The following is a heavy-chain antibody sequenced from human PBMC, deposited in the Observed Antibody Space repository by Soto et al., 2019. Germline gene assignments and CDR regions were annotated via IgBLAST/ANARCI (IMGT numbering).Heavy chain of an antibody. V-gene: IGHV3-48*02. J-gene: IGHJ4*02. CDR2: ISSSSSTI. CDR1: GFTFSSYS. D-gene: IGHD3-22*01. Sequence: PGGSLRLSCAASGFTFSSYSMNWVRQAPGKGLEWVSYISSSSSTIYYADSVKGRFTISRDNAKNSLYLQMNSLRDEDTAVYYCASDRVNVNYYDSSGRDPHFDYWGQGTLVTVSS. CDR3: ASDRVNVNYYDSSGRDPHFDY.